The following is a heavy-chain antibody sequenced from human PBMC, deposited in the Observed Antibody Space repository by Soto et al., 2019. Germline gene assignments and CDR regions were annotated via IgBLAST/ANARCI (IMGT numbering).Heavy chain of an antibody. V-gene: IGHV3-23*01. D-gene: IGHD2-2*01. CDR1: GFTFSSYA. CDR3: ANRVYHGDFDY. J-gene: IGHJ4*02. CDR2: ISNSGGGT. Sequence: EVQLLESGGGLVQPGGSLRLSCAASGFTFSSYAMSWVPQAPGKGLEWVSGISNSGGGTYYADSVKGRFTLSRDNSKNTLYLQMNSLRADDTAVYYCANRVYHGDFDYWCQGTLVTVSS.